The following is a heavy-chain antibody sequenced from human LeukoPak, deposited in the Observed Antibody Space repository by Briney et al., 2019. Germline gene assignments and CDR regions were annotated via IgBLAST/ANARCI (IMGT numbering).Heavy chain of an antibody. CDR1: GGSFSGHY. CDR3: GRDVDGLVDY. J-gene: IGHJ4*02. D-gene: IGHD3-16*01. V-gene: IGHV4-34*01. CDR2: IHHSGST. Sequence: SETLSLTCAVYGGSFSGHYWSWNRQPPGKGLEWIGEIHHSGSTNYSPSLKSRVTISLDTSKNQFSLKLSSVTAADTAVYYCGRDVDGLVDYWGQGTLVTVSS.